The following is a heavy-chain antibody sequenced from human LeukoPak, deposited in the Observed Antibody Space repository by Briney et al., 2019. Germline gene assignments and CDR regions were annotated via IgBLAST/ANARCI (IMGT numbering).Heavy chain of an antibody. Sequence: PGGSLRLSCAASGFTFSSYAMSWVRQAPGKGLEWVSTISASGGSTYYADSVKGRFTISRDNSKNTLYLQMNSLRAEDTAVYYCAKASFIAAAGTGDYWGQGTLVTVSS. V-gene: IGHV3-23*01. CDR2: ISASGGST. CDR3: AKASFIAAAGTGDY. J-gene: IGHJ4*02. D-gene: IGHD6-13*01. CDR1: GFTFSSYA.